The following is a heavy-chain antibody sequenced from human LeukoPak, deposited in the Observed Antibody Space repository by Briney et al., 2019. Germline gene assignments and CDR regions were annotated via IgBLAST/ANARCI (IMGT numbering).Heavy chain of an antibody. V-gene: IGHV3-30*18. CDR1: GFTFSSYG. D-gene: IGHD2-15*01. CDR2: ISYDGSNK. J-gene: IGHJ4*02. CDR3: AKDCGGSGCFDY. Sequence: GGSLRFSCAASGFTFSSYGMHWVRQAPGKGLEWVAVISYDGSNKYYADSVKGRFTISRDNSKNTLYLQMNSLRAEDTAVYYCAKDCGGSGCFDYWGQGTLVTVSS.